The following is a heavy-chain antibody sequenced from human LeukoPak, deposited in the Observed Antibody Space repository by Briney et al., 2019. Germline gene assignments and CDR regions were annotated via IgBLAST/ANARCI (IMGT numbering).Heavy chain of an antibody. CDR3: ARENSGYGAFDI. Sequence: GGSLRLSCAASGFTFSSYSMNWVRQAPGKGLEWVSSISSSSSYIYYAHSVKGRFTISRDDAKNSLYLQMNSLRAEDTAVYYCARENSGYGAFDIWGQGTMVTVSS. D-gene: IGHD5-12*01. CDR1: GFTFSSYS. CDR2: ISSSSSYI. V-gene: IGHV3-21*01. J-gene: IGHJ3*02.